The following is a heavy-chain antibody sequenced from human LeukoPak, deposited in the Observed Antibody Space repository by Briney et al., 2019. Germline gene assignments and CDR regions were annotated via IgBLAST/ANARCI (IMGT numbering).Heavy chain of an antibody. J-gene: IGHJ4*02. D-gene: IGHD2-15*01. V-gene: IGHV1-18*01. CDR1: GFIFSNYG. CDR3: ARRYCSGFSCSEYDY. CDR2: ISAYSGDT. Sequence: ASVKVCCKSSGFIFSNYGFTWVRQAPGQGLEWMGWISAYSGDTNYAQKLQGRVTMTTDTSTSTAFMELRSLRSDDTAVYYCARRYCSGFSCSEYDYWGQGTLVTVSS.